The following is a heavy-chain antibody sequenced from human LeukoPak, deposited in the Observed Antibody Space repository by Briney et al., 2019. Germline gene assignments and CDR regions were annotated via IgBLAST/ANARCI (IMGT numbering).Heavy chain of an antibody. J-gene: IGHJ6*03. D-gene: IGHD6-19*01. CDR2: IYYSGST. CDR1: GGSISSTDDY. CDR3: ARDKSDSSGWPNYYYYMDV. V-gene: IGHV4-39*07. Sequence: SETLSLTCTVSGGSISSTDDYWGWIRQPPGKGPEWIGSIYYSGSTYYNPSLKSRVTISEDTSKNQFSLKLSSVTAADTAVYYCARDKSDSSGWPNYYYYMDVWGKGTTVTVSS.